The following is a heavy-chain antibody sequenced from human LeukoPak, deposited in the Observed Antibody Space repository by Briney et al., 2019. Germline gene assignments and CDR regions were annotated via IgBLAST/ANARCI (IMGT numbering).Heavy chain of an antibody. CDR3: ARAGEAGTSGDYYYMDV. Sequence: ASVKVSCKASGYTFTSYDINWVRQATGQGLEWMGWMNPNSGNTGYAQKFQGRVTMTRNTSISTAYMELSSLRAEDTAVYYCARAGEAGTSGDYYYMDVWGKGTTVTVSS. CDR2: MNPNSGNT. J-gene: IGHJ6*03. V-gene: IGHV1-8*01. CDR1: GYTFTSYD. D-gene: IGHD1-7*01.